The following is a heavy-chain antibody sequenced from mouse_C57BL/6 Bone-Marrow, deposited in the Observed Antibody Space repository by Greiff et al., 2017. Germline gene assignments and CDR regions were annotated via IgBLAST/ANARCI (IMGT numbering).Heavy chain of an antibody. V-gene: IGHV1-54*01. CDR2: INPGSGGT. J-gene: IGHJ2*01. CDR1: GYAFTNYL. CDR3: ARRVQGYFDY. Sequence: VQLQQSGAELVRPGTSVKVSCKASGYAFTNYLIEWVKQRPGQGLEWIGVINPGSGGTNYNEKFKGKATLTADKSSSTAYMQLSSLTSEDSAVYCCARRVQGYFDYWGQGTTLTVSS.